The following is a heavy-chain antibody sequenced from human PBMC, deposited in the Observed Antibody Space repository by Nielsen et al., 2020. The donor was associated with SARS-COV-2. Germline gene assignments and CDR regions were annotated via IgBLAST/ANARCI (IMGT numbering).Heavy chain of an antibody. Sequence: ASVKVSCKASGYTFTSYDINWVRQATGQGLEWMGIINPSGGSTSYAQKFQGRVTMTRDTSTSTVYMELSSLRSEDTAVYYCARDPGLGFDRLIDYWGQGTLVTVSS. CDR2: INPSGGST. D-gene: IGHD3-9*01. V-gene: IGHV1-46*01. CDR3: ARDPGLGFDRLIDY. CDR1: GYTFTSYD. J-gene: IGHJ4*02.